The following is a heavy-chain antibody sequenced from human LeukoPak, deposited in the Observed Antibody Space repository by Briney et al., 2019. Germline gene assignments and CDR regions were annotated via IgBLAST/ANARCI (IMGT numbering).Heavy chain of an antibody. CDR3: ARWTTLHFDY. D-gene: IGHD4-17*01. J-gene: IGHJ4*02. CDR1: DFTVSNNY. Sequence: PGGSLRLSCAASDFTVSNNYMSWVRQAPGKGLEWVSLIYSGGGTYYADSVQGRFTISRDNSKNTLYLQMNSLRAEDTAVYYCARWTTLHFDYWGQGTLVTVSS. V-gene: IGHV3-53*01. CDR2: IYSGGGT.